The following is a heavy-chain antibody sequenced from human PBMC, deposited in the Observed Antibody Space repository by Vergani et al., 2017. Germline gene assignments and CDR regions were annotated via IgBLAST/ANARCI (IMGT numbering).Heavy chain of an antibody. CDR1: GFTFSSYA. V-gene: IGHV3-23*04. D-gene: IGHD6-13*01. J-gene: IGHJ4*02. CDR3: ARAVRQLVSGFDY. CDR2: ISGSGGST. Sequence: VQLVESGGGVVQPGRSLRLSCAASGFTFSSYAMSWVRQAPGKGLEWVSAISGSGGSTYYADSVKGRFTISRDNSKNTLYLQMNSLRAEDTAVYYCARAVRQLVSGFDYWGQGTLVTVSS.